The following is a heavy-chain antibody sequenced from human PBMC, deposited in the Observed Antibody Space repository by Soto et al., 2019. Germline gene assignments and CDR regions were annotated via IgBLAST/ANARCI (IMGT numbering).Heavy chain of an antibody. CDR3: ATVTGVVRVGYFDY. CDR1: GYTFTRYY. D-gene: IGHD2-8*02. CDR2: FDPEDGET. V-gene: IGHV1-24*01. J-gene: IGHJ4*02. Sequence: ASVKVSCKASGYTFTRYYIHWVRQAPGQGLEWMGGFDPEDGETIYAQKFQGRVTMTEDTSTDTAYMELSSLRSEDTAVYYCATVTGVVRVGYFDYWGQGTLVTVSS.